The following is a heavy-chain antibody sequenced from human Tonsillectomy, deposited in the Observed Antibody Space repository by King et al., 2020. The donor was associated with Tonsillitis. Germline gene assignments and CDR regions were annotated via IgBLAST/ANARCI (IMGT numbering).Heavy chain of an antibody. V-gene: IGHV1-69*06. CDR3: ARQYYYDSSGPPALWYFEL. D-gene: IGHD3-22*01. CDR1: GGTFNSYA. CDR2: IIPIFGTL. Sequence: VQLVESGAEVKKPGSSVKVSCKASGGTFNSYAISWIQQAPGQGLEWMGGIIPIFGTLNYAQKFQGRVTITADKSTSTAYMELSSLRSEDTAVYYCARQYYYDSSGPPALWYFELWGRGTLVTVSS. J-gene: IGHJ2*01.